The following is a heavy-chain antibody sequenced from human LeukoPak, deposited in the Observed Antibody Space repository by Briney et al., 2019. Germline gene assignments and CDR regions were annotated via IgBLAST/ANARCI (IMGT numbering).Heavy chain of an antibody. CDR1: GGSISNYY. V-gene: IGHV4-59*01. D-gene: IGHD2-15*01. J-gene: IGHJ4*02. CDR3: ARAPRGSYKTYFDS. CDR2: IYYSGST. Sequence: PSETLSLNCTVSGGSISNYYWSWIRQPPGKGLEWIGYIYYSGSTSYNPSLKSRVTISVDTSKNQFSLNLTSVTTADTAVYYCARAPRGSYKTYFDSWGQGTLVTVSS.